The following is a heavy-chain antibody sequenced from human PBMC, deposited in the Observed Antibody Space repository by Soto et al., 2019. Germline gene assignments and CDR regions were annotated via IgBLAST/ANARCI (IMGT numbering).Heavy chain of an antibody. Sequence: ESGGGVVQPGRSLRLSCAASGFTFSTYGMHWVRQAPGKGLEWVAVIWYDGSNKYYADSVKGRFTVSRDNSKNTLYLQMNSLRAEDTAVYYCARSPAGYSYGYGADYWGQGTLVIVSS. CDR1: GFTFSTYG. CDR2: IWYDGSNK. V-gene: IGHV3-33*01. J-gene: IGHJ4*02. D-gene: IGHD5-18*01. CDR3: ARSPAGYSYGYGADY.